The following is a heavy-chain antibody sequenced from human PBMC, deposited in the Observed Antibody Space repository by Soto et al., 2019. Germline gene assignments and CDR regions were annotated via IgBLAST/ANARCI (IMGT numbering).Heavy chain of an antibody. D-gene: IGHD3-9*01. CDR3: ARSLDEESA. V-gene: IGHV1-69*05. Sequence: ASVKVSCKASGGTFSSYAISWVRQAPGQGLEWMGGIIPIFGSTSYAQKFQGRVTMTRDTSTSTVYMELSSLRSEATAVYYCARSLDEESAWGQGTLVTVSS. J-gene: IGHJ5*02. CDR1: GGTFSSYA. CDR2: IIPIFGST.